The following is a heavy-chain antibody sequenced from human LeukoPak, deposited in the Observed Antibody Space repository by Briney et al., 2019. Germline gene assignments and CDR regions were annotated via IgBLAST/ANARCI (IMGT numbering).Heavy chain of an antibody. CDR2: IYYSGST. V-gene: IGHV4-59*01. CDR1: GGSISSYY. D-gene: IGHD3-22*01. Sequence: PSETLSLTCTVSGGSISSYYWSWIRQPPGKGLEWIGYIYYSGSTNYNPSLKSRVTISVDTSKNQFSLKLSSVTAADTAVYYCARSDYYDSSGYYSVDYWGQGTLVTVSP. J-gene: IGHJ4*02. CDR3: ARSDYYDSSGYYSVDY.